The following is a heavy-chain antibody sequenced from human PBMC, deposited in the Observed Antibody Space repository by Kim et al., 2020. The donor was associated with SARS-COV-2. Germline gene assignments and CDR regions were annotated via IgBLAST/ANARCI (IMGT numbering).Heavy chain of an antibody. CDR1: GFTVSSND. J-gene: IGHJ5*01. CDR3: TNSYHFCSDYWFDY. D-gene: IGHD3-3*01. V-gene: IGHV3-66*01. CDR2: LYSGGST. Sequence: GGSLRLSCAASGFTVSSNDMRWVRQAPGKGLEWVAVLYSGGSTYYEESEKGCFTIFTVNSSNTLYRQINSLIAVDAAGYYCTNSYHFCSDYWFDYWS.